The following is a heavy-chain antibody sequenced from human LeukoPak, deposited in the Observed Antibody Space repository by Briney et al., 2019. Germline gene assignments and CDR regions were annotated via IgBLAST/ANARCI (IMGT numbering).Heavy chain of an antibody. V-gene: IGHV1-46*01. CDR1: GYTFTSYY. D-gene: IGHD1-26*01. CDR2: INPSGGST. CDR3: ARERWELPLDY. Sequence: ASVNVSCKASGYTFTSYYMHWVRQAPGQGLEWMGIINPSGGSTSYAQKFQGRVTMTRDASTSTVYTELSSLRSEDTAVYYCARERWELPLDYWGQGTLVTVSS. J-gene: IGHJ4*02.